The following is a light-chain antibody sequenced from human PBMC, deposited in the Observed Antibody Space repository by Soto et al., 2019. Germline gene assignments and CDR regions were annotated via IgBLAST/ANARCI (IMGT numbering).Light chain of an antibody. CDR2: DAS. CDR3: QQRSNWPPFT. Sequence: EIVLTQSPGTLSLSPGERATLSCRASQSVSSSCLAWYQQKPGQAPRLLIYDASSRATGIPARFSGSGSGTDFTLTISSLEPEDFAVYYCQQRSNWPPFTFGQGTRLEIK. CDR1: QSVSSSC. J-gene: IGKJ5*01. V-gene: IGKV3D-20*02.